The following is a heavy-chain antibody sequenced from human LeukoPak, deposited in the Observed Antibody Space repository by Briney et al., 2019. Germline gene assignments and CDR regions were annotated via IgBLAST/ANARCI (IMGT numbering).Heavy chain of an antibody. Sequence: GGTLRLSCATSGFTFVDYGLSWVRRAPGKGLEWLCAINYNGAITDYADSVKGRFTISRDKAKNSLYLRMDSLRAEDTALYYCARDRLGPSFSVSHFDLWGQGTLVTVSS. CDR1: GFTFVDYG. CDR2: INYNGAIT. V-gene: IGHV3-20*04. J-gene: IGHJ4*02. CDR3: ARDRLGPSFSVSHFDL. D-gene: IGHD3-3*02.